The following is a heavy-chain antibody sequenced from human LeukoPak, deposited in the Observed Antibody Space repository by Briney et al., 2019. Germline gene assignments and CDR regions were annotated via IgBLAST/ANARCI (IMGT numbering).Heavy chain of an antibody. V-gene: IGHV5-51*01. D-gene: IGHD6-19*01. CDR2: IYPGDSDT. CDR3: ARLPGQYSSGWYQYYFDY. Sequence: GESLKISCKGSGYSFTSYWIGWVRQMPGKGLEWMGIIYPGDSDTRYSPSFQGQVTISADKSISTAYLQWSGLKASDTAMYYCARLPGQYSSGWYQYYFDYWGQGTLVTVSS. CDR1: GYSFTSYW. J-gene: IGHJ4*02.